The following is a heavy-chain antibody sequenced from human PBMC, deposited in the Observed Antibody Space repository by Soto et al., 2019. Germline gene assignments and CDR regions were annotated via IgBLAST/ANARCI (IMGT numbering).Heavy chain of an antibody. J-gene: IGHJ6*02. Sequence: QVQLVESGGGLVKPGGSLRLSCAASGFTFSDYYMSWIRQAPGKGLEWVSYISSSSSYTNYADSVKGRFTISRDNAKNSLYLQMNSLRAEDTAVYYCARVMGSGSLDYYYYGMDVWGQGTTVTVSS. CDR1: GFTFSDYY. CDR2: ISSSSSYT. D-gene: IGHD3-10*01. V-gene: IGHV3-11*05. CDR3: ARVMGSGSLDYYYYGMDV.